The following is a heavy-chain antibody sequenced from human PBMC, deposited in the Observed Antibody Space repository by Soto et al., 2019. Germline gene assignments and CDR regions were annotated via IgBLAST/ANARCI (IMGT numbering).Heavy chain of an antibody. Sequence: SETHSLTSTVSGGYIGSYYWSWIRQPPGKGLEWIGYIYYSGSTNYNPSLKSRATISVDTSKNQFSLKLSSVTAADTAVYYCARQGYDFWSGSPRPFDYWGQGTLVTVSS. D-gene: IGHD3-3*01. CDR1: GGYIGSYY. CDR3: ARQGYDFWSGSPRPFDY. J-gene: IGHJ4*02. CDR2: IYYSGST. V-gene: IGHV4-59*08.